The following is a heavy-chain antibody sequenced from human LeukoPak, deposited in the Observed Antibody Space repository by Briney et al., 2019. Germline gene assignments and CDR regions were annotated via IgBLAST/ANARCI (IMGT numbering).Heavy chain of an antibody. J-gene: IGHJ4*02. V-gene: IGHV3-49*04. CDR3: TTELLWFGELF. D-gene: IGHD3-10*01. CDR2: IRSKAYGGTT. Sequence: PGGSLRLSCAASGFTFSFYSMSWVRQAPGKGLEWVGFIRSKAYGGTTEYAASVKGRFTISRDDSKSIAYLQMNSLKTEDTAVYYCTTELLWFGELFWGQGTLVTVSS. CDR1: GFTFSFYS.